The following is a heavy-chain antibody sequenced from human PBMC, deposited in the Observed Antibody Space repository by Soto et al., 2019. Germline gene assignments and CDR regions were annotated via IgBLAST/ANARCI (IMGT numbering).Heavy chain of an antibody. Sequence: RGYPRLSCAAYGFSLRIYAMHWVRQAPGKGLEWVALMSFDGSSKDYADSVKGRFTISRDNSKNTLYLQMNSLRAEDTAVYYCAREGDSSGCYFDICGQGPLVTVS. J-gene: IGHJ4*03. D-gene: IGHD6-19*01. V-gene: IGHV3-30*01. CDR1: GFSLRIYA. CDR2: MSFDGSSK. CDR3: AREGDSSGCYFDI.